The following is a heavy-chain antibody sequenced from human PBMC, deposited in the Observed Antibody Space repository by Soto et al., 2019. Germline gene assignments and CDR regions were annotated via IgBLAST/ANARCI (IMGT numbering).Heavy chain of an antibody. J-gene: IGHJ4*02. CDR2: VYYTGST. CDR3: ARSVAVPGAHIDY. D-gene: IGHD6-19*01. Sequence: SETLSLTCRVCGGSISGSYWSWIRQSPGKGLEWLGYVYYTGSTNYSPSLRSRVSISVDTSKNEFSLRLSSVTAADTAVYFCARSVAVPGAHIDYWGQGTQVTVSS. V-gene: IGHV4-59*01. CDR1: GGSISGSY.